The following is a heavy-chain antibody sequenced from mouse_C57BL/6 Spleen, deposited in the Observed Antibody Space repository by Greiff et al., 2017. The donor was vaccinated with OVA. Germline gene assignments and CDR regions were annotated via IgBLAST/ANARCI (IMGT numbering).Heavy chain of an antibody. CDR3: VRMEGSSGPFAY. V-gene: IGHV10-3*01. Sequence: EVQLVESGGGLVQPKGSLKLSCAASGFTFNTYAMHWVRQAPGKGLEWVARIRSKSSNYATYYADSVKDRFTISRDDSQSMLYLQMNNLKTEDTAMYDCVRMEGSSGPFAYWGQGTLVTVSA. D-gene: IGHD3-2*02. J-gene: IGHJ3*01. CDR1: GFTFNTYA. CDR2: IRSKSSNYAT.